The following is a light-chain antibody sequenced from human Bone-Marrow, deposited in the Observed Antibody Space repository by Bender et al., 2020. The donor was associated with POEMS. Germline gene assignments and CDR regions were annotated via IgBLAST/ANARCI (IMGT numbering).Light chain of an antibody. CDR2: DVS. J-gene: IGLJ2*01. CDR3: QSYDSSLIGHVV. CDR1: SSDIGGNNY. V-gene: IGLV2-14*03. Sequence: QSALTQPASVSGSPGQSITISCTGISSDIGGNNYVSWYQQHPGKAPKLMIYDVSNRPSGVSSRFSGSKSATSASLAITGLQAEDEADYYCQSYDSSLIGHVVFGGGTRLTV.